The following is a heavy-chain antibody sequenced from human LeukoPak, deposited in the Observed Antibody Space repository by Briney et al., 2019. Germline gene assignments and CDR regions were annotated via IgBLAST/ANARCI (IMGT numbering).Heavy chain of an antibody. CDR1: GFTFTSYS. Sequence: GRSLGLSCAASGFTFTSYSMHWVRQAPGKGLEWVAVISFDGNNKYYADSVKGRFTISRDNAKNSLYLQMSSLRTEDTALYYCAKAMSSGIVAADMDYWGQGTLVTVSS. D-gene: IGHD6-13*01. V-gene: IGHV3-30*18. CDR2: ISFDGNNK. J-gene: IGHJ4*02. CDR3: AKAMSSGIVAADMDY.